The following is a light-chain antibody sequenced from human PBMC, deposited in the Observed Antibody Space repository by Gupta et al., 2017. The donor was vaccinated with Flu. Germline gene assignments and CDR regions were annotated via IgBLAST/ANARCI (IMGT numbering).Light chain of an antibody. CDR2: GAS. Sequence: SLSASVGDRVTITCRASQRTRNYLNWYTQKPGKAPKVLIFGASNCPGGIPSRFNGSGYGPELSLTINNRQPEDFAPYFFQQTESKPVGTFGHGTTVDVK. J-gene: IGKJ3*01. CDR3: QQTESKPVGT. V-gene: IGKV1-39*01. CDR1: QRTRNY.